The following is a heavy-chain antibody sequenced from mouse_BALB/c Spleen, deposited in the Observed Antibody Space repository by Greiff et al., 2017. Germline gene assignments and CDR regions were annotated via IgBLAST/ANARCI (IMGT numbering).Heavy chain of an antibody. CDR3: ARDEIYDGYYPAWFAY. V-gene: IGHV5-4*02. Sequence: EVQLVESGGGLVKPGGSLKLSCAASGFTFSDYYMYWVRQTPEKRLEWVATISDGGSYTYYPDSVKGRFTISRDNAKNNLYLQMSSLKSEDTAMYYCARDEIYDGYYPAWFAYWGQGTLVTVSA. D-gene: IGHD2-3*01. CDR1: GFTFSDYY. J-gene: IGHJ3*01. CDR2: ISDGGSYT.